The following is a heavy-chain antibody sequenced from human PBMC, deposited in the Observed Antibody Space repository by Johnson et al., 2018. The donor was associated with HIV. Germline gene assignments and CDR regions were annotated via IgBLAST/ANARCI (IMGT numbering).Heavy chain of an antibody. Sequence: VQLVESGGGLVQPGGSLRLSCEASGFTVSSNYMGWVRQAPGKGLEWVSVIYRDGNTNYADSVKGRFTISRDNSKNTLYLQMNSLRADDTAVYYCARGYYYDSSGSDDAFDIWGQGTMVTVSS. CDR3: ARGYYYDSSGSDDAFDI. CDR2: IYRDGNT. D-gene: IGHD3-22*01. CDR1: GFTVSSNY. V-gene: IGHV3-66*02. J-gene: IGHJ3*02.